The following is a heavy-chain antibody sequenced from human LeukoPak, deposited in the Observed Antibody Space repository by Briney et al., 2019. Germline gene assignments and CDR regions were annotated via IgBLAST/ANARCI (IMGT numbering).Heavy chain of an antibody. D-gene: IGHD6-6*01. J-gene: IGHJ4*02. CDR3: ARGTRIAARPHPHY. Sequence: GGSLRLSCAASGFTFSSYSMNWVRQAPGKGLEWVSSISSSSSYIYYADSVKGRFTISRDNAKNSLYLKMNSLRAEDTAVYYCARGTRIAARPHPHYWGQGTLVTVSS. CDR2: ISSSSSYI. V-gene: IGHV3-21*01. CDR1: GFTFSSYS.